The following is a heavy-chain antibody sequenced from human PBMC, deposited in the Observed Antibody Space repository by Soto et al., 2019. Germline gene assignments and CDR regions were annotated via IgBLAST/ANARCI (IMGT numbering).Heavy chain of an antibody. Sequence: GGSLRLSCGAPGVTFKDYGMHWVRQAPRKGLEWVAVISYDGKQTYYADSVKGRFTISKDKSKRTLFLQMNSLRVDDTAVYYCARDGWGSNWYFDLWGRGTLVTVSS. J-gene: IGHJ2*01. D-gene: IGHD3-16*01. CDR3: ARDGWGSNWYFDL. CDR2: ISYDGKQT. CDR1: GVTFKDYG. V-gene: IGHV3-30*03.